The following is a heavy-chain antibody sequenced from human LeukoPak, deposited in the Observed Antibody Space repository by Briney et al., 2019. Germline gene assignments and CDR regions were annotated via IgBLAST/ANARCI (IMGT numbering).Heavy chain of an antibody. J-gene: IGHJ4*02. Sequence: SETLSLTCTVYGGPFSNYYWSWIRQPPGKGLEWTGEINHSGGSNYNPSLRSRVTISVDTSKNQFSLKVYSVTAADTAVYYCARGGQWLVRRYFDYWGQGTLVTVSS. CDR3: ARGGQWLVRRYFDY. D-gene: IGHD6-19*01. CDR2: INHSGGS. V-gene: IGHV4-34*01. CDR1: GGPFSNYY.